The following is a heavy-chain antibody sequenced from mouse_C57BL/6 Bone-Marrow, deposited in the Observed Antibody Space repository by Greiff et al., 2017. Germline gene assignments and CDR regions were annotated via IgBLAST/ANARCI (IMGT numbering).Heavy chain of an antibody. CDR2: ISSGGSYT. CDR3: ARQGPQVDY. V-gene: IGHV5-6*01. D-gene: IGHD6-1*01. Sequence: EVQVVESGGDLVKPGGSLKLSCAASGFTFSSYGMSWVRQTPDKRLEWVATISSGGSYTYYPDSVKGRFTISRDNAKNTLYLQMSSLKSEDTAMYYCARQGPQVDYWGQGTTLTVSS. CDR1: GFTFSSYG. J-gene: IGHJ2*01.